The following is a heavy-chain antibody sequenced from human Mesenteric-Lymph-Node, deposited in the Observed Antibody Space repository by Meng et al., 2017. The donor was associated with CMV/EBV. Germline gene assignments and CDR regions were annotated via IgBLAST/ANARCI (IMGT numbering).Heavy chain of an antibody. CDR2: INSDGSST. CDR1: GFTFSSYW. D-gene: IGHD1-14*01. Sequence: EVQLVESGGGLVQPGGSLRSSCAAPGFTFSSYWMHWVRQAPGKGLVCVSRINSDGSSTSYADSVKGRFTISRDNAKITLYLKINRLRAEDTRVHCYASERYNNWGQCTLVTVSS. V-gene: IGHV3-74*01. J-gene: IGHJ1*01. CDR3: ASERYNN.